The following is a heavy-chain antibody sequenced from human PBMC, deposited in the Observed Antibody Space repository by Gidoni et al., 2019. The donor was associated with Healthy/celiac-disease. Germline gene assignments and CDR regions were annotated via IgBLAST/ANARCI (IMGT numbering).Heavy chain of an antibody. CDR2: ISGSGGST. D-gene: IGHD4-17*01. Sequence: EVQLLESGGGLVQPGGSLRLSCAASGFTFSSYAMRWVRQAPGKGLEWVSAISGSGGSTYYADSVKGRFTISRDNSKNTLYLQMNSLRAEDTAVYYCAKARDYPDWFDPWGQGTLVTVSS. CDR1: GFTFSSYA. CDR3: AKARDYPDWFDP. V-gene: IGHV3-23*01. J-gene: IGHJ5*02.